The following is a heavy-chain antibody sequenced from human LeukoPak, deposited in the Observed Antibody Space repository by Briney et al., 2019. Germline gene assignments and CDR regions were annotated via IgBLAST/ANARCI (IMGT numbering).Heavy chain of an antibody. CDR2: ISAYNGNT. CDR1: GYTFTSYG. V-gene: IGHV1-18*01. D-gene: IGHD1-26*01. CDR3: ARDRNGELEYGYYGMDV. J-gene: IGHJ6*02. Sequence: GASVKVSCKASGYTFTSYGISWVRQAPGQGLEWMGWISAYNGNTNYAQKLQGRVTMTTDTSTSTAYMELRSLRSDDTAVYYCARDRNGELEYGYYGMDVWGQGTTVTVSS.